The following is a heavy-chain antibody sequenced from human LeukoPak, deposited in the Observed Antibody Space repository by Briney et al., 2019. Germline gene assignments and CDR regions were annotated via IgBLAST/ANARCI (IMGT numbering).Heavy chain of an antibody. CDR1: GFMFSDSW. V-gene: IGHV3-7*01. CDR2: IDKDGSEK. Sequence: GGSLRLSCVASGFMFSDSWMSWVRQAPGKGLEWVADIDKDGSEKDYVDSVSGRFTISRDNAKNSVYLQMDSLRAEDTAVYYCATYTNWVAGDVWAKGPRSPSL. D-gene: IGHD3-16*01. CDR3: ATYTNWVAGDV. J-gene: IGHJ6*02.